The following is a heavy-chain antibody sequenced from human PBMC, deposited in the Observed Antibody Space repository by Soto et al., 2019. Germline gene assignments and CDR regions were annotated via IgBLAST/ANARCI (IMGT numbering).Heavy chain of an antibody. CDR3: AREGVVVAATLGYYYYYMDV. J-gene: IGHJ6*03. Sequence: SETLSLTCTVSGGSISSGGYYWSWIRQHPGKGLEWIGYIYYSGSTYYNPSLKSRVTISVDTSKNQFSLKLSSVTAADTAVYYCAREGVVVAATLGYYYYYMDVWGKGTTVTVSS. CDR1: GGSISSGGYY. V-gene: IGHV4-31*03. CDR2: IYYSGST. D-gene: IGHD2-15*01.